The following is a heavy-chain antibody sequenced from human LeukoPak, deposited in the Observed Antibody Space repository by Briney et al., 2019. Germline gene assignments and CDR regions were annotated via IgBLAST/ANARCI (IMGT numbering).Heavy chain of an antibody. D-gene: IGHD3-3*01. CDR1: GGSISSSSYH. V-gene: IGHV4-39*01. Sequence: SETLSLTCTVSGGSISSSSYHWGWIRQPPGWGLERIGSIYYSGSTYYNPYLKSRVTMTVDTSTNQFSLKLSSVTAADTAVYYCVGSCITIFGVVNSLDYWGQGTLVTVSS. CDR3: VGSCITIFGVVNSLDY. CDR2: IYYSGST. J-gene: IGHJ4*02.